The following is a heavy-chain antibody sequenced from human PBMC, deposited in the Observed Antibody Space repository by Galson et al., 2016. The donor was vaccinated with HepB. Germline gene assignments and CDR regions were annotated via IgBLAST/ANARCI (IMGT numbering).Heavy chain of an antibody. V-gene: IGHV2-70*04. CDR2: IDWDDDK. CDR1: GFSLTKSGMR. D-gene: IGHD4-17*01. CDR3: SRMHGDSGDAFDI. Sequence: PALVKPTQTLTLTCSFSGFSLTKSGMRMSWIRQPPGKALEWLARIDWDDDKFYSTFLRTRLNISKDTNKNQVVLTLTNVDPVDTATYYCSRMHGDSGDAFDIWGQGTRVTVSS. J-gene: IGHJ3*02.